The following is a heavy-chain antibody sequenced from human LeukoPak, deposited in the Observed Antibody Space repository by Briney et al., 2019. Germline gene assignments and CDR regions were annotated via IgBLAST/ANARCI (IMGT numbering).Heavy chain of an antibody. V-gene: IGHV3-30*02. D-gene: IGHD6-6*01. Sequence: SGGSLRLSCAASGFTFSSYAMHWVRQAPGKGLEWVAFIRYDGSNKYYADSVKGRFTISRDNSKNTLYLQMNSLRAEDTAVYYCAKDSLRYSSSSETDYWGQGTLVTVSS. J-gene: IGHJ4*02. CDR2: IRYDGSNK. CDR1: GFTFSSYA. CDR3: AKDSLRYSSSSETDY.